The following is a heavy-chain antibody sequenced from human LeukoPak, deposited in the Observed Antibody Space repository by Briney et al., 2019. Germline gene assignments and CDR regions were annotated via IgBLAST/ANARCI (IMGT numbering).Heavy chain of an antibody. J-gene: IGHJ4*02. CDR2: ISSSSSSI. D-gene: IGHD2-15*01. CDR1: GFTFSSYS. CDR3: AQKGGTDY. V-gene: IGHV3-21*01. Sequence: GGSLRLSCAASGFTFSSYSMNWVRQAPGKGLEWVSFISSSSSSINYADSVKGRFTISRDNAKNSLYLQMNSLRGDDTAVYYCAQKGGTDYWGQGTLVTVSS.